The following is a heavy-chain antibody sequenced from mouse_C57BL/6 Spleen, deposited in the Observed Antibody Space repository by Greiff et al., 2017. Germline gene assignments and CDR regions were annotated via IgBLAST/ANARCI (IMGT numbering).Heavy chain of an antibody. CDR1: GYTFTSYW. CDR3: AIDSSGYVYYAIDY. D-gene: IGHD3-2*02. CDR2: INPGSGNT. J-gene: IGHJ4*01. V-gene: IGHV1-7*01. Sequence: QVQLQQSGAELAKPGASVKLSCKASGYTFTSYWMHWVKQRPGQGLEWIGYINPGSGNTKYNQKFKDKAPLTADPSSRTAYMQLSSLTYVDSAVYYCAIDSSGYVYYAIDYWGQGTSVTVSS.